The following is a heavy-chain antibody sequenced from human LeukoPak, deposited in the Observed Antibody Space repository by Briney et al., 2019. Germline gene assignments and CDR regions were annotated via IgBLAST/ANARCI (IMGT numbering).Heavy chain of an antibody. CDR2: IYTSGST. J-gene: IGHJ3*02. D-gene: IGHD2-15*01. V-gene: IGHV4-61*02. CDR3: ARDFYSGDAFDI. CDR1: GGSISSGSYY. Sequence: SETLSLTCTVSGGSISSGSYYWSWIQQPAGKGLEWIGRIYTSGSTNYNPSLKSRVTISVDTSKNQFSLKLSSVTAADTAVYYCARDFYSGDAFDIWGQGTMVTASS.